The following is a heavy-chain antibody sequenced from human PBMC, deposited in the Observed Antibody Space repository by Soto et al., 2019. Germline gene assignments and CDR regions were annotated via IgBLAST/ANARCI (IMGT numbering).Heavy chain of an antibody. CDR1: GFTFSSYS. CDR3: AKVGPPYGDYDYFDY. V-gene: IGHV3-23*01. CDR2: ISGSGGST. J-gene: IGHJ4*02. D-gene: IGHD4-17*01. Sequence: HPGGSLRLSCAASGFTFSSYSMSWVRQAPGKGLEWVSAISGSGGSTYYADSVKGRFTISRDNSKNTLYLQMNSLRAEDTAVYYCAKVGPPYGDYDYFDYWGQGTLVTVSS.